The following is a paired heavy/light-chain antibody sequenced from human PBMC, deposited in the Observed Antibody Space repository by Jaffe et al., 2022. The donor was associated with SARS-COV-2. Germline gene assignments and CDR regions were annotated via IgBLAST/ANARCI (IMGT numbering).Heavy chain of an antibody. CDR1: GYTLNEIS. Sequence: QVQLVQSGAEVKKPGASVKVSCKVSGYTLNEISTHWVRQTPGKGLEWMGGFDPADDEAIYAQKFEGRVTMTEDTTTDTAYMELRSLRSEDTAVYYCTSNARKEGDVYSNAWGQGTLVTVTS. CDR3: TSNARKEGDVYSNA. D-gene: IGHD4-4*01. CDR2: FDPADDEA. V-gene: IGHV1-24*01. J-gene: IGHJ4*02.
Light chain of an antibody. V-gene: IGKV2-30*01. CDR1: QSLVYSDGNTY. CDR3: MQATHWPPIT. CDR2: KVS. Sequence: DVVLTQSPLSLPVTLGQPASISCRSSQSLVYSDGNTYLNWFQQRPGQSPRRLIYKVSNRDSGVPDRFSGSGSGTDFTLKISRVEAEDVGIYFCMQATHWPPITFGQGTRLEIK. J-gene: IGKJ5*01.